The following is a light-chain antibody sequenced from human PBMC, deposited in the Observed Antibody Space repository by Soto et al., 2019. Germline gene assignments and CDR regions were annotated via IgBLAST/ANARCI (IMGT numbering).Light chain of an antibody. CDR1: SSDVGSYNR. V-gene: IGLV2-18*01. CDR3: SLYTSSSTWV. J-gene: IGLJ3*02. Sequence: QAVVTQPPSVSGSPGQSVTISCTGTSSDVGSYNRVSGYQQPPGKAPKLMIYEVSNRPSGVPDRFSGSKSGNTASLTISGLQAEDEADYYCSLYTSSSTWVFGGGTQLTVL. CDR2: EVS.